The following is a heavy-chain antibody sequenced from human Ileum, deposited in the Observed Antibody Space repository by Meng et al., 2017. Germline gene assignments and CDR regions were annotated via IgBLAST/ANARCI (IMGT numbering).Heavy chain of an antibody. Sequence: GESLKISCAASGFTFSSYWMTWVRQAPGKGLEWVASINPDGSEKTYVDSVKGRFTISRDNAQTSLYLQMDSLGAEDMAFYYWARDLNWGGDWGQGTMVTVSS. CDR3: ARDLNWGGD. CDR1: GFTFSSYW. V-gene: IGHV3-7*01. J-gene: IGHJ4*02. CDR2: INPDGSEK. D-gene: IGHD7-27*01.